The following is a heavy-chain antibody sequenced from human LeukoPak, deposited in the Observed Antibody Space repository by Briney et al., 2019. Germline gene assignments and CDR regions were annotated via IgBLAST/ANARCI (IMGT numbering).Heavy chain of an antibody. J-gene: IGHJ4*02. D-gene: IGHD3-10*01. CDR3: AKDSTSGSYWYYFDY. V-gene: IGHV3-9*01. Sequence: PGGSLRLSCAASGFTFDDYAMHWVRQAPGKGLEWVSGFSWNSGSIGYADSVKGRFTISRDNAKNSLYLQMNSLRAEDTALYYCAKDSTSGSYWYYFDYWGQGTLVTVSS. CDR1: GFTFDDYA. CDR2: FSWNSGSI.